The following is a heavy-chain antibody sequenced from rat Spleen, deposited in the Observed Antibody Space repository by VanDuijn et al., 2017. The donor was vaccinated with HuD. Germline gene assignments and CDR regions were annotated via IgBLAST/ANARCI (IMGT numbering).Heavy chain of an antibody. V-gene: IGHV5-58*01. CDR1: GFTFSSYW. Sequence: EVQLVETGGGLVQPGRSLKLSCVASGFTFSSYWMYWIRQAPGKGLEWVSSINTDGGSTYYPDSVKGRFTISRDNAENTVYLQMNSLRSEDTATYYCAKGITTEGSYYFDYWGQGVMVTVSS. CDR2: INTDGGST. D-gene: IGHD1-11*01. CDR3: AKGITTEGSYYFDY. J-gene: IGHJ2*01.